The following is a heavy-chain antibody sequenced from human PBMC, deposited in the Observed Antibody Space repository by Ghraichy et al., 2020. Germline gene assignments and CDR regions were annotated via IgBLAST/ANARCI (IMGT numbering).Heavy chain of an antibody. CDR3: TTDTITMMSDGYFDY. Sequence: LSLTCAASGFTFSNAWMSWVRQAPGKGLEWVGRIKSKTDGGTTDYAAPVKGRFTISRDETKNTLYLQMNSVKTEDTAVYYCTTDTITMMSDGYFDYWGQGTLVTVSS. J-gene: IGHJ4*02. CDR2: IKSKTDGGTT. D-gene: IGHD3-22*01. CDR1: GFTFSNAW. V-gene: IGHV3-15*01.